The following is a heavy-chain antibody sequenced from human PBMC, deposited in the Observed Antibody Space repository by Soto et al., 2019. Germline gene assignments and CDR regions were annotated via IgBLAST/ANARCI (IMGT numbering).Heavy chain of an antibody. CDR3: ARARPDIVATSFDY. CDR2: IYYSGST. CDR1: GGSISSGGYY. V-gene: IGHV4-31*03. D-gene: IGHD5-12*01. J-gene: IGHJ4*02. Sequence: SETLSLTCTVSGGSISSGGYYWSWIRQHPGKGLEWIGYIYYSGSTYYNPSLKSRVTISVDTSKNQFALKLSSVTAADTAVYYCARARPDIVATSFDYWGQGTLVTVSS.